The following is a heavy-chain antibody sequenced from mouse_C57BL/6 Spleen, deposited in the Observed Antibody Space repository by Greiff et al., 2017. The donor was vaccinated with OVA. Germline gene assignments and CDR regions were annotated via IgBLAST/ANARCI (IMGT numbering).Heavy chain of an antibody. D-gene: IGHD1-1*01. J-gene: IGHJ2*01. Sequence: VQLQQSGPELVKPGASVKIPCKASGYTFTDYNMDWVKQSHGKSLEWIGDINPNNGGTIYNQKFKGKATLTVDKSSSTAYMELRSLTSEDTAVYYCARSGGSSLDYWGQGTTLTVSS. V-gene: IGHV1-18*01. CDR2: INPNNGGT. CDR1: GYTFTDYN. CDR3: ARSGGSSLDY.